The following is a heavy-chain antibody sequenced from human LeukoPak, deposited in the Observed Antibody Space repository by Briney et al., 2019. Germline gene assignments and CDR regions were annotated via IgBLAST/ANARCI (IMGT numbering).Heavy chain of an antibody. D-gene: IGHD2-2*01. J-gene: IGHJ6*03. CDR2: INPNSGGT. CDR1: GYTFTGYY. V-gene: IGHV1-2*02. Sequence: ASVKVSCKASGYTFTGYYMHWVRQAPGQGLEWMGWINPNSGGTNYAQKFQGRVTMTRDTSISTAYMELSRLRSDDTAVYYCARGVVPAAGYYYYYMDVWGKGTTVTISS. CDR3: ARGVVPAAGYYYYYMDV.